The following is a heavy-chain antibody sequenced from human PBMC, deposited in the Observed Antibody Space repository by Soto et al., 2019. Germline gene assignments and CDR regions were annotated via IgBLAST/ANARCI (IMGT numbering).Heavy chain of an antibody. V-gene: IGHV3-21*01. Sequence: EVQLVESGGGLVKPGGSLRLSCAASGFTFSSYSMNWVRQAPGKGLEWVSSISSSSSYIYYADSVKGRFTISRDNAKNALYRQMNSLRAEDTAVYYCARDRGVAVASYGMDVWGQGTTVTVSS. D-gene: IGHD6-19*01. CDR1: GFTFSSYS. CDR3: ARDRGVAVASYGMDV. CDR2: ISSSSSYI. J-gene: IGHJ6*02.